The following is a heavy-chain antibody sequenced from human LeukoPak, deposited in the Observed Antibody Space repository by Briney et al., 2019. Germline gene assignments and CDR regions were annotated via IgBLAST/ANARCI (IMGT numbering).Heavy chain of an antibody. J-gene: IGHJ3*02. D-gene: IGHD5-18*01. CDR3: ARAGTAMVKDI. Sequence: ASVKVSCKASGGTFSSYAISWVRQGPGQGLEWMGRIIPILGIANYAQKFQGRVTITADKSTSTAYMELSSLRSEDTAVYYCARAGTAMVKDIWGQGTMVTVSS. V-gene: IGHV1-69*04. CDR2: IIPILGIA. CDR1: GGTFSSYA.